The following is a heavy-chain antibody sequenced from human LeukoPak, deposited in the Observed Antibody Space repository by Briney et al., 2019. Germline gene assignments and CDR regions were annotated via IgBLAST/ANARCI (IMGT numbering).Heavy chain of an antibody. D-gene: IGHD2-8*01. J-gene: IGHJ3*02. Sequence: GGSLRLSCAASGFTSSSYAMSWVNQAPGKGLESVSGISGSGGITYYADSVKGWFIISRDNIKNTLYLQLGGLRAEDTAVYYCARNGGRQAFDIWGQGTMVTVSS. CDR3: ARNGGRQAFDI. CDR1: GFTSSSYA. CDR2: ISGSGGIT. V-gene: IGHV3-23*01.